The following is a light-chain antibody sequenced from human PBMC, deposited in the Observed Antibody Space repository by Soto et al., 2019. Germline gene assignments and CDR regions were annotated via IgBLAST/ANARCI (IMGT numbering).Light chain of an antibody. J-gene: IGKJ1*01. CDR1: QSVSSSY. V-gene: IGKV3-20*01. CDR3: HQYGSSAWT. Sequence: EIVLTQSPGTLSLSPGERATLSCRASQSVSSSYLAWYQQKPGQAPRLLIYGASSRATGIPDRFSGSGSGIDFTLTISRLEPEDFAVYYCHQYGSSAWTFGQGTKVEIK. CDR2: GAS.